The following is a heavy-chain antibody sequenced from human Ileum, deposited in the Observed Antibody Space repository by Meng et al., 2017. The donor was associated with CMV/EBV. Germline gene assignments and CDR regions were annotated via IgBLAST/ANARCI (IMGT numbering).Heavy chain of an antibody. D-gene: IGHD5-12*01. CDR3: VHRSYSGQDDY. Sequence: QIPLKGSGPTLVKPTPTPRLTCTFSGFSFSTSKAGVGWIRLPPGKALEWLALIYWDDDTRYNPSLKTRLTITKDTSKNQVILTMTKMDPADTATYFCVHRSYSGQDDYWGQGALVTVSS. CDR2: IYWDDDT. CDR1: GFSFSTSKAG. J-gene: IGHJ4*02. V-gene: IGHV2-5*02.